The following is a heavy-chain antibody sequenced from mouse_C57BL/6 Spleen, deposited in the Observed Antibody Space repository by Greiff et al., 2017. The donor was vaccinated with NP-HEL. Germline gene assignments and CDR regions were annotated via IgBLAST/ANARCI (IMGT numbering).Heavy chain of an antibody. V-gene: IGHV1-78*01. CDR2: IYPRDGST. CDR1: GYTFTDHT. D-gene: IGHD1-1*01. J-gene: IGHJ1*03. Sequence: QVQLQQSDAELVKPGASVKISCKVSGYTFTDHTIHWMKQRPEQGLEWIGYIYPRDGSTKYNEKFKGKATLTADESSSTAYMQLNSLTSEDSAVYFCAREDYYGSSSHWYFDVWGTGTTVTVSS. CDR3: AREDYYGSSSHWYFDV.